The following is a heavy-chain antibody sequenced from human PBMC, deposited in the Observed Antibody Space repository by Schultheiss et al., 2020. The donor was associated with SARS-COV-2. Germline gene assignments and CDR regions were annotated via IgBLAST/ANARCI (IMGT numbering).Heavy chain of an antibody. CDR2: IYYSGST. CDR3: ARDTSIASYFDY. J-gene: IGHJ4*02. Sequence: SETLSLTCTVSGGSISSGGYYWSWIRQHPGKGLEWIGYIYYSGSTYYNPSLKSRVTISVDTSKYQFSLKLSSVTAADTAVYYCARDTSIASYFDYWGQGTLVTVSS. CDR1: GGSISSGGYY. D-gene: IGHD6-6*01. V-gene: IGHV4-31*03.